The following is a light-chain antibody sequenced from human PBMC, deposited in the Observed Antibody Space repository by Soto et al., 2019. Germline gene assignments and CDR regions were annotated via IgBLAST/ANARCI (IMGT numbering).Light chain of an antibody. CDR3: QQYGTSPPLT. CDR2: GAS. Sequence: IVLMQSPGTLSLSPGERATLSFRASQSVSNNYVAWYQQKPGQAPRLLIAGASSRATGIPDRFSGSGSGTDFTLTISRLEPEDFAVYYCQQYGTSPPLTFGGGTKVEIK. CDR1: QSVSNNY. J-gene: IGKJ4*01. V-gene: IGKV3-20*01.